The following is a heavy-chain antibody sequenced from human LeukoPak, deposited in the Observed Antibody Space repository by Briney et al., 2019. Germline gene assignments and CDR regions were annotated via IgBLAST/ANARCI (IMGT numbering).Heavy chain of an antibody. J-gene: IGHJ6*04. CDR1: GFIFSHYG. CDR3: AELGITMIGGV. CDR2: ITSRSTT. Sequence: GGSLRLSCAASGFIFSHYGMNWVRQAPGKGLEWVSGITSRSTTYYADSVKGRFTISRDNAKNSLYLQMNSLRAEDTAVYYCAELGITMIGGVWGKGTTVTISS. V-gene: IGHV3-69-1*02. D-gene: IGHD3-10*02.